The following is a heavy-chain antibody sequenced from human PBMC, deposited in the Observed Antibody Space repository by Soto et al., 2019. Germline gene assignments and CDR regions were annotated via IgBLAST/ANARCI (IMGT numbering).Heavy chain of an antibody. D-gene: IGHD3-10*01. V-gene: IGHV4-34*02. CDR3: SRGDYGQFYANNCFDP. J-gene: IGHJ5*02. Sequence: QVRLQQWGAGLVRPSETLSLTCAVYGGSFNNYCWSWIRQPPGKGLEWIGEVCPGGRTNYSPTLKREVRIAVEGSNNQFSLRLTSLTVADTAVYYCSRGDYGQFYANNCFDPWGQGNLVIVAS. CDR1: GGSFNNYC. CDR2: VCPGGRT.